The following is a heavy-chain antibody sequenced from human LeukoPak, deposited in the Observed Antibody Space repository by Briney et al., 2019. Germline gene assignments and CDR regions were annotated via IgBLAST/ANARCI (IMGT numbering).Heavy chain of an antibody. J-gene: IGHJ3*01. CDR1: GFIFSKYN. CDR2: ISNSGRYI. CDR3: ATICGSPDAFDL. V-gene: IGHV3-21*01. Sequence: RGSLRLSCAASGFIFSKYNMKWVRQAPGKGLEWVSSISNSGRYIDYADSVQGRFTISRDNAKASLSLQMNSLRADDTAVYYCATICGSPDAFDLWGRGTKVTISS. D-gene: IGHD5-12*01.